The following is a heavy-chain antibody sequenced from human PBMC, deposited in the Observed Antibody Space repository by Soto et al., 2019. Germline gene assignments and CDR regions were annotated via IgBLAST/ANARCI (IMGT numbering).Heavy chain of an antibody. CDR1: GYTFTSYD. CDR3: ARGWRRCSWYTWGY. V-gene: IGHV1-8*01. J-gene: IGHJ4*02. D-gene: IGHD6-13*01. CDR2: MNPNSGNT. Sequence: QVQLVQSGAEVKKPGASVKVSCKASGYTFTSYDINWVRQATGQGPEWLGWMNPNSGNTGYAQKFQGRVSMTRNTSIRTAYMELRRLRSEDTAVYYCARGWRRCSWYTWGYWGQGPLVTVSS.